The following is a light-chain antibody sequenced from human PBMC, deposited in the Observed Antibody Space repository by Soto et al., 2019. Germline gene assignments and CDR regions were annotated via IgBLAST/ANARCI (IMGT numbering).Light chain of an antibody. CDR2: WXS. CDR3: QQYYSAPRT. J-gene: IGKJ4*01. V-gene: IGKV4-1*01. CDR1: QSISYGSGNNNY. Sequence: MVTTHPSLSLGVSLGETATINCDSXQSISYGSGNNNYLVWYQQXXGQPPKXXXYWXSTRASGVPDRLSGSGSGTDFTLTISSLQAEYVAVYYCQQYYSAPRTFGGGTKVDIK.